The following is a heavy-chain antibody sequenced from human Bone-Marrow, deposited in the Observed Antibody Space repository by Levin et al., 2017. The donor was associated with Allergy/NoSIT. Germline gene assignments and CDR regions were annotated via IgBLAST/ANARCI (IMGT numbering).Heavy chain of an antibody. CDR1: GYTFSRYW. CDR3: ARHHGVVVITDAISFFYGMDV. CDR2: IYPDDSDT. D-gene: IGHD2/OR15-2a*01. Sequence: GESLKISCEGSGYTFSRYWIGWVRQMPGKGLEWMGIIYPDDSDTIYSPSFQGQVTMSADKSINTAYLQWSSLKASDSTIYYCARHHGVVVITDAISFFYGMDVWGQGTTVTVSS. V-gene: IGHV5-51*01. J-gene: IGHJ6*02.